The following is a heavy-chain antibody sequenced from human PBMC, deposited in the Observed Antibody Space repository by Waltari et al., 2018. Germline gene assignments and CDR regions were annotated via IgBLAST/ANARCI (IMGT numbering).Heavy chain of an antibody. Sequence: EVRLLESGGDLVQPGGSLRLSCAASGFTFSSYAMKWVRQAPGKGLEWVSVIYSCGTTHYADSVKGRFTISRDNSKNTLYLQMNSLRAEDTAVYYCGKSEGGNYFDYWGQGTLVTVSS. CDR1: GFTFSSYA. J-gene: IGHJ4*02. CDR2: IYSCGTT. CDR3: GKSEGGNYFDY. V-gene: IGHV3-23*03. D-gene: IGHD3-16*01.